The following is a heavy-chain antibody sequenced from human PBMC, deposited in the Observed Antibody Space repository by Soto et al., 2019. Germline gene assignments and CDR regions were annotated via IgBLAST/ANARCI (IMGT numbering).Heavy chain of an antibody. V-gene: IGHV3-7*03. D-gene: IGHD3-22*01. CDR1: GSTFSRYW. CDR2: INQDGSEK. Sequence: ELQLVESGGGLVQPGGSLRLSCAASGSTFSRYWMSWVRQAPGKGLEWVANINQDGSEKYYVDSVKGRFTISRDNAKNPVYLQMNSLRADDTAVYYCARTLKGGYYPHYYYHGMDVWGQGTTVTVSS. J-gene: IGHJ6*02. CDR3: ARTLKGGYYPHYYYHGMDV.